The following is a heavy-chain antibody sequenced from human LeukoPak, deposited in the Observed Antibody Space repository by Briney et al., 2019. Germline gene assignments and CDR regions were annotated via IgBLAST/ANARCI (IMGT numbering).Heavy chain of an antibody. Sequence: GGSLRLSCAASGFTFSSYAMSWVRQAPGKGLEWVSAISGSGGSTYYADSVKGRFTISRDNSKNTLYLQMNSLRAEDTAVYYCAKALYSGYDSYYYYYLDVWGKGTTVTVSS. CDR2: ISGSGGST. CDR3: AKALYSGYDSYYYYYLDV. D-gene: IGHD5-12*01. J-gene: IGHJ6*03. CDR1: GFTFSSYA. V-gene: IGHV3-23*01.